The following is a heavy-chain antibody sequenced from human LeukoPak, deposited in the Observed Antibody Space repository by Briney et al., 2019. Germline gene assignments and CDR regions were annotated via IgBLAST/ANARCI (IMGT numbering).Heavy chain of an antibody. V-gene: IGHV3-66*01. CDR3: ARDLFGSGSI. CDR2: IYSVGTT. D-gene: IGHD3-10*01. J-gene: IGHJ4*02. Sequence: PGGSLRLSCAASGFTVSNNYMSWVRQAPGKGLERLSVIYSVGTTNYADSVKGRFTISRDNSKNTLYLQMNRLRAEDTAVYYCARDLFGSGSIWGQGTLVTVSS. CDR1: GFTVSNNY.